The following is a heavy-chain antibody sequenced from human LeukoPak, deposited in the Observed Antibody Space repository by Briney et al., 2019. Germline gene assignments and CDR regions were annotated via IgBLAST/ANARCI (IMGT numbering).Heavy chain of an antibody. D-gene: IGHD4-23*01. CDR2: IYYSGST. V-gene: IGHV4-59*01. Sequence: SETLSLTCTVSGGSISSYYWSWIRQPPGKGLECIGYIYYSGSTKYNPSLKSRVTISVDTSKNQFSLKLSSVTAADTAVYYCARHMTTVGPDYWGQGTLVTVSS. J-gene: IGHJ4*02. CDR3: ARHMTTVGPDY. CDR1: GGSISSYY.